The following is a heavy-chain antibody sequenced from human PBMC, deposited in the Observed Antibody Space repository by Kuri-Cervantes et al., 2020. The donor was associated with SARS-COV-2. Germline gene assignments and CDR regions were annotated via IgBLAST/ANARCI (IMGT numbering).Heavy chain of an antibody. J-gene: IGHJ4*02. D-gene: IGHD3-9*01. V-gene: IGHV3-11*04. CDR1: GFIFSDYY. CDR3: ARDSLDWFIPLDY. Sequence: LSLTCAASGFIFSDYYMTWIRQPPGKGLEWVSYISSSGSTIYYADSVKGRFTISRDNSKDSLYLQMNSLRAEDTAVYYCARDSLDWFIPLDYWGQGTLVTVSS. CDR2: ISSSGSTI.